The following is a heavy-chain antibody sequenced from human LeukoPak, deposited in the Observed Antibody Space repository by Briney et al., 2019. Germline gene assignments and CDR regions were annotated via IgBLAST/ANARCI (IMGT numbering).Heavy chain of an antibody. Sequence: GGSLRLSCAASGFTFSSYAMSWVRQAPGKGLEWVSAISDGGGTTYYADSVQGRFTISRDYSKNTLFPQMNSLRADDTAVYYCAKVGTGDLFRALDYWGREPWSPSPQ. J-gene: IGHJ4*02. CDR2: ISDGGGTT. D-gene: IGHD1-14*01. V-gene: IGHV3-23*01. CDR1: GFTFSSYA. CDR3: AKVGTGDLFRALDY.